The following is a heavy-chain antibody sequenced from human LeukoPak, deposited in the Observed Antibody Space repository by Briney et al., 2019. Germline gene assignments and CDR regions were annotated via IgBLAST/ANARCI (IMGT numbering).Heavy chain of an antibody. CDR1: GGSIRSFY. V-gene: IGHV4-59*01. D-gene: IGHD3-10*01. J-gene: IGHJ4*02. Sequence: SETLSLTCTVSGGSIRSFYWSWLRQPPGKGLERIGYIYSTGSTSYNPSLKSRVTFSVDKFKNQFSLRLSSVTAADTAVYYCARGTGEFGELLAVWGQGTLVTVSS. CDR2: IYSTGST. CDR3: ARGTGEFGELLAV.